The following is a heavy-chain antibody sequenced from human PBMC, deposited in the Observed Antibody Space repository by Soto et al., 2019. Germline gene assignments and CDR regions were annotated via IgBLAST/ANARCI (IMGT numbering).Heavy chain of an antibody. V-gene: IGHV3-11*05. J-gene: IGHJ2*01. D-gene: IGHD6-13*01. CDR2: INSSSSYT. CDR1: GFTFSDYY. CDR3: ARTIAAVDRRRYFDL. Sequence: QVQLVESGGGLVKPGGSLRLSCAASGFTFSDYYMSWIRQAPGKGLEWVSYINSSSSYTNYADSVKGRFTISRDNAKNSRYLQMNSLRAEDTAVYYCARTIAAVDRRRYFDLWGRGTLVTVSS.